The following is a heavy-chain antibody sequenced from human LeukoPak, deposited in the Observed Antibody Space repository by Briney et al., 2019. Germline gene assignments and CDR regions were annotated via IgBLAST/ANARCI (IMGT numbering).Heavy chain of an antibody. CDR3: ARTSIAARRVDFHS. Sequence: GASLRVSCKTSGYTFTDYFIHWVRQAPGQGLEWMGWINSNSGGTSYAQKFQGRVTLTRDTPTRTAYMALNRLTSDDTAVYYCARTSIAARRVDFHSWGQGTVVTVSS. CDR1: GYTFTDYF. CDR2: INSNSGGT. V-gene: IGHV1-2*02. D-gene: IGHD6-6*01. J-gene: IGHJ4*02.